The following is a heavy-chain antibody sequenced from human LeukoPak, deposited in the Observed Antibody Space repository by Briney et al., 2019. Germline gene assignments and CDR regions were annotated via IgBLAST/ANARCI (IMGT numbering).Heavy chain of an antibody. CDR1: GGSFSVHY. J-gene: IGHJ5*02. V-gene: IGHV4-34*01. D-gene: IGHD3-10*01. CDR2: INHSGST. CDR3: ATRNVSGSYNCFDP. Sequence: PSETLSLTCAVSGGSFSVHYWSWVPQPPGKGLEWIGEINHSGSTNYNPCLKSRVTISVDRCKNQFSLKLSDVSDADTAVRFCATRNVSGSYNCFDPWGQGTLVTVSS.